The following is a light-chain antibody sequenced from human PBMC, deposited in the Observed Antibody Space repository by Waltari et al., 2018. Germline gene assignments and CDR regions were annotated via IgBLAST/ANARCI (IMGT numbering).Light chain of an antibody. CDR1: SSNIGAGYD. CDR3: QSYDRSLSGWV. V-gene: IGLV1-40*01. J-gene: IGLJ3*02. Sequence: QSVLTQPPSVSGAPGQRVTISCTGSSSNIGAGYDVHWYQQLPGTAPKLLIYGNTNRPSGVPDRFSGSKSGTSASLGITGLQAEDEGDFYCQSYDRSLSGWVFGGGTKVTVL. CDR2: GNT.